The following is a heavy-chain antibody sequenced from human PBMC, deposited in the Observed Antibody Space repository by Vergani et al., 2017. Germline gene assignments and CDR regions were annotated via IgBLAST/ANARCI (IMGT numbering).Heavy chain of an antibody. D-gene: IGHD1-14*01. J-gene: IGHJ4*02. Sequence: QLQLQESGPGLVKPSQTLSLTCTVSGGSISSGSYYWSWIRQPAGKGLEWIGRIYTSGSTNYNPSLKSRVTISVDTSKNQFSLKLSSVTAADTAVYYCARDNQGFDYWGQGTLVTVSS. CDR2: IYTSGST. V-gene: IGHV4-61*02. CDR1: GGSISSGSYY. CDR3: ARDNQGFDY.